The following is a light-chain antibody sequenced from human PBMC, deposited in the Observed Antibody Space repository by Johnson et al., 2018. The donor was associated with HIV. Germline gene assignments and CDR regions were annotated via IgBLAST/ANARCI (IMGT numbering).Light chain of an antibody. CDR2: DNN. J-gene: IGLJ1*01. V-gene: IGLV1-51*01. Sequence: QSVLTQPPSVSAAPGQKVTISCSGSSSNIGNNYVSWYQQLPKTAPKLLIYDNNKRPSGIPDRFSGSKSGTSATLGITGLQTGDEADYYCGTWDSSLGGVFGTGTRVTVL. CDR3: GTWDSSLGGV. CDR1: SSNIGNNY.